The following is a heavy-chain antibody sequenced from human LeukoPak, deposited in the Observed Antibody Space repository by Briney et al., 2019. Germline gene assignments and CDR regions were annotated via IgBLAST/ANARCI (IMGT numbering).Heavy chain of an antibody. Sequence: ASVKVSCKASGYTFTSYDIHWVRQATGQGLEWMGWMNPNSGKTGYAQRFQGRVTMTRNTSITTAYMELSSLRSEDTAVYYCARAYTAVILDYWGQGTLVTVSS. V-gene: IGHV1-8*01. CDR3: ARAYTAVILDY. D-gene: IGHD5-18*01. J-gene: IGHJ4*02. CDR1: GYTFTSYD. CDR2: MNPNSGKT.